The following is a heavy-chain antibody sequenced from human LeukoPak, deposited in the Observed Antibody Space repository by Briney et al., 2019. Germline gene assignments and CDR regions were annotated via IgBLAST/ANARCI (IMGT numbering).Heavy chain of an antibody. CDR2: IYHSGST. D-gene: IGHD1-26*01. J-gene: IGHJ4*02. CDR3: ARRSGNYPGNYFDY. CDR1: GYSISSGYY. V-gene: IGHV4-38-2*02. Sequence: PSETLSLTCTVSGYSISSGYYWGWIRQPPGKGLEWIGSIYHSGSTYYNPSLKSRVTVSVDTSKNQFSLKVSSVTAADTAVYYCARRSGNYPGNYFDYWGQGTLVTVSS.